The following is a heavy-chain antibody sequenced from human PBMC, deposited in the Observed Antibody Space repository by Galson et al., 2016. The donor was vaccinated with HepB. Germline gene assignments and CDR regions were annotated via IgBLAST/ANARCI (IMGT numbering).Heavy chain of an antibody. D-gene: IGHD3-16*01. V-gene: IGHV1-69*13. J-gene: IGHJ4*01. Sequence: SVKVSCKASGGTFSSHAISWVRQAPGQGLEWMGGIIPMIGAANYAQTFQGRVTITADESTNTAYMELTSLRSDDTAVYYCARGRPLPLGELLKSCYFDYWGQGTLVTVSS. CDR2: IIPMIGAA. CDR3: ARGRPLPLGELLKSCYFDY. CDR1: GGTFSSHA.